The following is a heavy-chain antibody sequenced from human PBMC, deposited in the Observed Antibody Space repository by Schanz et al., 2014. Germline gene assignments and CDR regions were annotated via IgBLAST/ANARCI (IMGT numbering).Heavy chain of an antibody. CDR2: ISSSGSYI. Sequence: EVQLLDSGGGLVQPGGSLRLSCAASGFIFSNYGMHWVRQAPGKGLEWVSSISSSGSYIHYADSVKGRFTISRDNAKNTLYLQMNSLRAEDTAVYYCARANCRRKINFDYWGRGTLVAVSS. CDR3: ARANCRRKINFDY. V-gene: IGHV3-21*01. J-gene: IGHJ4*02. CDR1: GFIFSNYG. D-gene: IGHD2-21*01.